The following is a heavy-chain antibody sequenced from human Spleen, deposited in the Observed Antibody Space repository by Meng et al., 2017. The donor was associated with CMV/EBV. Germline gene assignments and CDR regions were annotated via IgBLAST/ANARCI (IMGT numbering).Heavy chain of an antibody. CDR2: IYYNGNT. D-gene: IGHD2-21*01. Sequence: SETLSLTCTVSGGSISSSSYYWGWIRQPPGKGLEWIGSIYYNGNTYYNPSLKSRFTISIDTSKNQFSLKVSSVTAADTAVYYCAREKYSTFDLWGRGSLVTVSS. CDR1: GGSISSSSYY. V-gene: IGHV4-39*07. J-gene: IGHJ2*01. CDR3: AREKYSTFDL.